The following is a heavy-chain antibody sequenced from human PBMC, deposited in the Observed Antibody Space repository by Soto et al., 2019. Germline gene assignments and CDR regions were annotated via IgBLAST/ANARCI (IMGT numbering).Heavy chain of an antibody. J-gene: IGHJ5*02. CDR3: ARGLEAAAGKTFPRGTAWFDP. Sequence: QVQLQESGPGLVKPSATLSLTCTVSGGSISSYYWSWIRQPPGKGLEWIEYIYYSGSTNYNPSLKSRVTISVDTSKNQFSLKLSSVTAADTAVYYCARGLEAAAGKTFPRGTAWFDPWGQGTLVTVSS. CDR2: IYYSGST. D-gene: IGHD6-13*01. V-gene: IGHV4-59*01. CDR1: GGSISSYY.